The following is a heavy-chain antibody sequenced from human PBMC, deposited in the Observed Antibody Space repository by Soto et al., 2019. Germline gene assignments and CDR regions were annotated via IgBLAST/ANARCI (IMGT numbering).Heavy chain of an antibody. J-gene: IGHJ4*02. CDR2: ISGSGGST. CDR1: GFTFSSYA. V-gene: IGHV3-23*01. Sequence: GGSLRLSCAASGFTFSSYAMSWVRQAPGKGLEWVSAISGSGGSTYYADSVKGRFTISRDNSKNTLYLQMNSLRAEDAAVYYCAIECGAQLRYFDWLCNPYWGQGPLLTVSS. CDR3: AIECGAQLRYFDWLCNPY. D-gene: IGHD3-9*01.